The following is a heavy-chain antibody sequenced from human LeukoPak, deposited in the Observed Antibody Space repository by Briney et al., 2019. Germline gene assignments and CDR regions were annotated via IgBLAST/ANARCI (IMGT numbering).Heavy chain of an antibody. CDR1: HDSISTYS. CDR3: AGRYCTSTMCYVGAVAGYEF. CDR2: VSYSGTT. V-gene: IGHV4-59*13. D-gene: IGHD2-2*01. J-gene: IGHJ4*02. Sequence: PSETLSLTCTVTHDSISTYSWSWIRQPPGKGLEWLGYVSYSGTTNYNPSLMSRVTMSVDTSKSQFSLTLRSVTAADTAVYYCAGRYCTSTMCYVGAVAGYEFWGQGALVTVSS.